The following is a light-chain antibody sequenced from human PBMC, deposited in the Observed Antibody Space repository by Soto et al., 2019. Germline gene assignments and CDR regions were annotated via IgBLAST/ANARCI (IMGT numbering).Light chain of an antibody. J-gene: IGKJ1*01. CDR2: EAS. CDR3: QQRSDWPWT. CDR1: QSVSSY. Sequence: EILLTQSPATLSLSPGERATLSCGASQSVSSYLAWYQQKPGKAPRLLMYEASNRATGIPARFSGGGYGTDFTITISSIENEDFAVYYCQQRSDWPWTFGQGTKVDIK. V-gene: IGKV3-11*01.